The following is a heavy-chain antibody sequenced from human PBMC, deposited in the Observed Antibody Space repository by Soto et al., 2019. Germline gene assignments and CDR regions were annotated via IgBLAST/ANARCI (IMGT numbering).Heavy chain of an antibody. CDR2: IWYDGSNK. V-gene: IGHV3-33*01. Sequence: QVQLVESGGGVVQPGRSLRLSCAASGFTFSSYGMHWVRQAPGKGLEWVAVIWYDGSNKYYADSVKGRFTISRDNSKNTLYLQMNSLRAEDTAVYYCARINYDSSGWGAFDIWGQGTMVTVSS. D-gene: IGHD3-22*01. CDR3: ARINYDSSGWGAFDI. J-gene: IGHJ3*02. CDR1: GFTFSSYG.